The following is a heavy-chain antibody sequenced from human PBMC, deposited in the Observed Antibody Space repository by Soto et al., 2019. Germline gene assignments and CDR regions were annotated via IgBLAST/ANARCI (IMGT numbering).Heavy chain of an antibody. V-gene: IGHV3-48*03. J-gene: IGHJ4*02. CDR1: GFTFSSYE. CDR3: ARGGIAAAGLHFDY. D-gene: IGHD6-13*01. Sequence: GGSLRLSCAASGFTFSSYEMNWVRQAPGKGLEWVSYISSSGSTIHYAESVKGRFTISRDNAKNSLYLQMNSLRAEDTAVYYCARGGIAAAGLHFDYWGQGTLVTVSS. CDR2: ISSSGSTI.